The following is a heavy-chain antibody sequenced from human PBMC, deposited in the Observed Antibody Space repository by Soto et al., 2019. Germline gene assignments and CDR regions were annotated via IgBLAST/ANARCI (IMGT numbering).Heavy chain of an antibody. V-gene: IGHV1-69*13. Sequence: GASVKVSCKASGGTFSSYAISWVRQAPGQGLEWMGGIIPIFGTANYAQKFQGRVTITADESTSTAYMELSSLRSEDTAVYYCAMYGSSSGWYNWFDPWGQGTLVTVSS. CDR1: GGTFSSYA. CDR3: AMYGSSSGWYNWFDP. D-gene: IGHD6-19*01. CDR2: IIPIFGTA. J-gene: IGHJ5*02.